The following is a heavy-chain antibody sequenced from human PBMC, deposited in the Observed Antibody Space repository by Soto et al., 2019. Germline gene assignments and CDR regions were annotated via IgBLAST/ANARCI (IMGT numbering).Heavy chain of an antibody. CDR2: VSNKNGVT. Sequence: QVQLVQSGGEVKKPGASVKVSCKTSGYTFATYDFSWVRQAPGQGLEWMGWVSNKNGVTSYAEKFRDRVTITTDTSTSTVYMELRSLISDDTAVYFCARERLNTGWYGFDYWGQGAQVTVSS. CDR1: GYTFATYD. V-gene: IGHV1-18*04. CDR3: ARERLNTGWYGFDY. J-gene: IGHJ4*02. D-gene: IGHD6-19*01.